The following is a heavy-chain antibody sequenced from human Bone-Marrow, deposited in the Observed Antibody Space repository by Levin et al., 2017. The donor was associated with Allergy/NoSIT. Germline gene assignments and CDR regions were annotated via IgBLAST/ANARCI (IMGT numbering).Heavy chain of an antibody. CDR1: GFIFSNFA. J-gene: IGHJ1*01. Sequence: GGSLRLSCAASGFIFSNFAMGWVRQVPGKGLEWVSGVSANGVYRFYAPVVRGRFSISKDMGNNILHLYMNNLRPDDTALYYCAKYDSSERLGEHWGQGTLVTVSS. CDR2: VSANGVYR. V-gene: IGHV3-23*01. D-gene: IGHD1-26*01. CDR3: AKYDSSERLGEH.